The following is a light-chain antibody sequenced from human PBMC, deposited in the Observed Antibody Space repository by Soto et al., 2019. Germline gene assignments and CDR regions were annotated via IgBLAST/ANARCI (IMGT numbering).Light chain of an antibody. J-gene: IGLJ2*01. CDR3: CSYAGSSTPVV. V-gene: IGLV2-23*01. Sequence: QSVLTQPASVSGSPGQSITISCTGTSSDVGSYNLVSWYQQHPGKPPKLMIYEGSKRPSGVSNRFSGSKSGNTASLTISGLQAEDEADYYCCSYAGSSTPVVFGGGTKVTVL. CDR1: SSDVGSYNL. CDR2: EGS.